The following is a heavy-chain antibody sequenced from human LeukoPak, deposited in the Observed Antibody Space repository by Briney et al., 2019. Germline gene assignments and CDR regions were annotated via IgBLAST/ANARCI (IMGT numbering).Heavy chain of an antibody. D-gene: IGHD4-17*01. Sequence: GGSLRLSCAASGFTFSSYGMHWVRQAPGKGLEWVAAISYDGSNKYYADSVKGRFTISRDNSKNTLYLQMNSLRAEDTAVYYCAKFPLDYGDYVGAFDIWGQGTMVTVSS. V-gene: IGHV3-30*18. J-gene: IGHJ3*02. CDR2: ISYDGSNK. CDR3: AKFPLDYGDYVGAFDI. CDR1: GFTFSSYG.